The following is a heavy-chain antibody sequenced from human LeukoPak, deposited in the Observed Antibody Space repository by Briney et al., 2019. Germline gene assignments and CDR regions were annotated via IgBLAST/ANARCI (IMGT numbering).Heavy chain of an antibody. J-gene: IGHJ4*02. D-gene: IGHD3-3*01. CDR1: GFTFSSYA. CDR3: AKDLGKDDTIFGSAPLDY. CDR2: ISGSGGST. V-gene: IGHV3-23*01. Sequence: PGGSLRLSCAAPGFTFSSYAMSWVRQAPGKGLEWVSAISGSGGSTYYADSVKGRFTISRDNSKNTLYLQMNSLRAEDTAVYYCAKDLGKDDTIFGSAPLDYWGQGTLVTVSS.